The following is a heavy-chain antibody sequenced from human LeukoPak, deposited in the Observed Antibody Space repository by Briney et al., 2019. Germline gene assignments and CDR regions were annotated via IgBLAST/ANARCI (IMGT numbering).Heavy chain of an antibody. Sequence: SGTLSLTRTVSGDSITSSHWWSWVRQSPGMRLEWIGQIFHRGITNYNPSLKSRVTMSIDKSNNQLSLKMNSVTAADTAVYYCARVMGASWFFYLDVWGKGTTVTVSS. D-gene: IGHD3-16*02. J-gene: IGHJ6*03. CDR1: GDSITSSHW. CDR2: IFHRGIT. CDR3: ARVMGASWFFYLDV. V-gene: IGHV4-4*02.